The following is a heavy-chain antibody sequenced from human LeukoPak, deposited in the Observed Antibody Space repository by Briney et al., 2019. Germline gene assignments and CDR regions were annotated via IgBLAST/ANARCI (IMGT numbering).Heavy chain of an antibody. CDR1: GFTFSTYW. D-gene: IGHD4-17*01. V-gene: IGHV3-74*01. Sequence: PGGSLRLSCTASGFTFSTYWMHWVRRSPGKGLVGFGRFKGDGSSTIYADSAKGRFTISRDNSKNTLYMQTSSLRVEDTAVYYRARASTTATNLLDHWGRGTLVTVSS. CDR2: FKGDGSST. CDR3: ARASTTATNLLDH. J-gene: IGHJ4*02.